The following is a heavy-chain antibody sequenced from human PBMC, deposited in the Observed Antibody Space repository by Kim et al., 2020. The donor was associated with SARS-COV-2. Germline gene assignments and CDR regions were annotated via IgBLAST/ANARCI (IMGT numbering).Heavy chain of an antibody. CDR1: GGYVNNDFYH. CDR3: ARDTSVTPRVFDS. J-gene: IGHJ4*02. V-gene: IGHV4-61*01. D-gene: IGHD1-26*01. CDR2: VYYTGTT. Sequence: SETLSLTCTVSGGYVNNDFYHWTWIRQSPGKGLEWIGYVYYTGTTNYNPSLKSRVTISVDASKSQVSLKLSFVTAADTAMYYCARDTSVTPRVFDSWGLGTLVTVSS.